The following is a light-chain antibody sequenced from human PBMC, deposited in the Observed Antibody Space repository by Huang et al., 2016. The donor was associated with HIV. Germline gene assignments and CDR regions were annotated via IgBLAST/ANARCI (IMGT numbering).Light chain of an antibody. CDR3: QQAHNLPVT. Sequence: DIQMTQSPSSVSASVGDRVTITCRASEGIGNWLAWYQQKPGKAPKLLIYGASSLQSGVPSRFIGSGSGTDFALTITSLQPEDFATYFCQQAHNLPVTFGQGTRL. CDR1: EGIGNW. J-gene: IGKJ5*01. CDR2: GAS. V-gene: IGKV1-12*01.